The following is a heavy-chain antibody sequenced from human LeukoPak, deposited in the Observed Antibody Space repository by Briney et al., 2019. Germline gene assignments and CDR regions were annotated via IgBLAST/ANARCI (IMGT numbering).Heavy chain of an antibody. CDR2: INPSGGST. CDR1: GYTFTSYG. J-gene: IGHJ5*02. D-gene: IGHD3-3*01. CDR3: ARGHDFWSGPFSWFDP. Sequence: ASVKVSCKASGYTFTSYGISWVRQAPGQGLEWMGIINPSGGSTSYAQKFQGRVTMTRDTSTSTVYMELSSLRSEDTAVYYCARGHDFWSGPFSWFDPWGQGTLVTVSS. V-gene: IGHV1-46*01.